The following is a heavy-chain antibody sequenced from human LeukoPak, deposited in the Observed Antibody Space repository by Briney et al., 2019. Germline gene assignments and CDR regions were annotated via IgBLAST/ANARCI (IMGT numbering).Heavy chain of an antibody. CDR2: SDPEDGET. CDR1: GYTLTELS. CDR3: ATGSDYDILSPFQH. V-gene: IGHV1-24*01. Sequence: ASVKVSCKVSGYTLTELSMHWVRQAPGKGLEWMGGSDPEDGETIYAQKFQGRVTMTEDTSTDTAYMELSSLRSEDTAVYYCATGSDYDILSPFQHWGQGTLVTVSS. J-gene: IGHJ1*01. D-gene: IGHD3-9*01.